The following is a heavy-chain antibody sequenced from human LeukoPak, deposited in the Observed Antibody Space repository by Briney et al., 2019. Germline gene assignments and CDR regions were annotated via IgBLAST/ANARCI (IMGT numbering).Heavy chain of an antibody. J-gene: IGHJ4*02. V-gene: IGHV4-34*01. Sequence: SETLSLTCGVYGGSLTGYYWSWIRQPPGKGLEWIGEISHSGSTNYSPSLKSRVTISVDTSKNKFSLKLSSVTAADTAVYYCARTYYYASASSAFDYWGQGTLVTVSS. CDR3: ARTYYYASASSAFDY. CDR2: ISHSGST. D-gene: IGHD3-10*01. CDR1: GGSLTGYY.